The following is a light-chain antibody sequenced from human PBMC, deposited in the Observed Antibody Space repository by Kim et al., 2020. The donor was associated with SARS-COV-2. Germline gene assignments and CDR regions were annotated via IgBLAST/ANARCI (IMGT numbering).Light chain of an antibody. Sequence: SASVGDRVTITCRASQRISTYLNWYQHKPGKAPKLLIYAASSFQSGVPSRFSGSGSGTDFTLTISSLQPEDFATYYCQQTYRSPPTFGQGTKLEI. CDR2: AAS. J-gene: IGKJ2*01. CDR1: QRISTY. V-gene: IGKV1-39*01. CDR3: QQTYRSPPT.